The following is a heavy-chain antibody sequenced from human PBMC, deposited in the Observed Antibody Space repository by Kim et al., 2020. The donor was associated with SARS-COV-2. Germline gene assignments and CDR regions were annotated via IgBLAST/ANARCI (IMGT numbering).Heavy chain of an antibody. CDR1: GGSISSSSYY. CDR3: ARREKWFGENWFDP. V-gene: IGHV4-39*01. J-gene: IGHJ5*02. D-gene: IGHD3-10*01. Sequence: SETLSLTCTVSGGSISSSSYYWGWIRQPPGKGLEWIGSIYYSGSTYYNPSLKSRVTISVDTSKNQFSLKLSSVTAADTAVYYCARREKWFGENWFDPWGQGTLVTVSS. CDR2: IYYSGST.